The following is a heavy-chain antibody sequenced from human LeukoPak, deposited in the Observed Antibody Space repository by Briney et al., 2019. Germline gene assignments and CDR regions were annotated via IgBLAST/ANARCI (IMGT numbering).Heavy chain of an antibody. CDR2: IRQDGNEK. CDR1: GFTFTSYT. V-gene: IGHV3-7*04. Sequence: GGSLRLSCAASGFTFTSYTMSWVRQAPGKGLEWVANIRQDGNEKYHLDSVKGRFTISRDNAKNSLYLQMNSLRPEDTAVYYCARDFATPYYFDSWGQGTLVTVSS. CDR3: ARDFATPYYFDS. J-gene: IGHJ4*02.